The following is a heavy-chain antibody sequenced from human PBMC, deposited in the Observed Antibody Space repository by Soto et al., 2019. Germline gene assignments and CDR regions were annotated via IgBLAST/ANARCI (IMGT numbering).Heavy chain of an antibody. Sequence: SETLSLTCAVSGVSISSGGFSWSWIRQPPGKGLECIGYIYPSGSTNYNPSLKSRVNISVDTSKNQFSLKLSSVTAADTAVYYCARYGYYYGMDVWGQGTTVTVSS. J-gene: IGHJ6*02. D-gene: IGHD2-8*01. CDR3: ARYGYYYGMDV. CDR1: GVSISSGGFS. CDR2: IYPSGST. V-gene: IGHV4-61*08.